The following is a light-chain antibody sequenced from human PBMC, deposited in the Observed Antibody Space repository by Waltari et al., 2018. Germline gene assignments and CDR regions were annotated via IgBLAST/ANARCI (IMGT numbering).Light chain of an antibody. CDR1: QSVGTW. V-gene: IGKV1-5*03. J-gene: IGKJ2*01. CDR3: QQYSSFST. Sequence: DIQMTQSPSTLSASVGDRVTISCRASQSVGTWLAWYQQKPVKAPKPLIYMASSLESGVPSRFSGSGSGTEFTLTISSLQPDDFATYSCQQYSSFSTFGQGTKVDI. CDR2: MAS.